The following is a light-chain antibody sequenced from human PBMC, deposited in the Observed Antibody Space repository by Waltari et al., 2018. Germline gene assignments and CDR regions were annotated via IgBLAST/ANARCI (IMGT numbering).Light chain of an antibody. CDR2: RAS. CDR1: QGISNW. Sequence: DIQMPQSPSSLSASVGDRVTITCRASQGISNWLAWYQQKPGKAPKLLIYRASNLETGVPSRFSGSGSGTDFTLTISSLQPEDIATYYCQQHDNSPWTFGQGTKVEIK. J-gene: IGKJ1*01. CDR3: QQHDNSPWT. V-gene: IGKV1-33*01.